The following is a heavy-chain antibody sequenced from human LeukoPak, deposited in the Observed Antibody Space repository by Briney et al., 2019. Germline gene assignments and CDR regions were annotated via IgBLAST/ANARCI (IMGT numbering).Heavy chain of an antibody. CDR1: GGSISSYY. Sequence: SETLSLTCTVSGGSISSYYWSWIRQPPGKGLEWIGYIYYSGSTNYNPSLKSRVTISVDTSKNQFSLKLSSVTAADTAVYYCARVRKLWFGEFHNWFDPWGQGTLVTVSS. CDR2: IYYSGST. D-gene: IGHD3-10*01. J-gene: IGHJ5*02. CDR3: ARVRKLWFGEFHNWFDP. V-gene: IGHV4-59*01.